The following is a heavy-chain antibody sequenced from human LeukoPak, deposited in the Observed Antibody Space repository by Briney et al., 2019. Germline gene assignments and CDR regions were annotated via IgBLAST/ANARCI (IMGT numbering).Heavy chain of an antibody. Sequence: PSETLSLTCTDSGGSISSSSYYWGWIRQPPGKGLEGIGSIYYSGSTYYNPSLKSRVTISVDTSKNQFSLKLSSVTAADTAVYYCARDHTYYDFWSGYSDVWGKGTTVTVSS. D-gene: IGHD3-3*01. J-gene: IGHJ6*04. CDR2: IYYSGST. CDR3: ARDHTYYDFWSGYSDV. CDR1: GGSISSSSYY. V-gene: IGHV4-39*01.